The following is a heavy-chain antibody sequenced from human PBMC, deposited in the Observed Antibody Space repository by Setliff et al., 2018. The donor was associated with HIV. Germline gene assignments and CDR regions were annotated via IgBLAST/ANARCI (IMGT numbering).Heavy chain of an antibody. D-gene: IGHD2-15*01. V-gene: IGHV4-38-2*02. CDR1: GYSISSGYY. J-gene: IGHJ3*02. CDR2: IYHSGTT. Sequence: PSETLSLTCAVSGYSISSGYYWGWIRQTPGKGLEWIGSIYHSGTTYYTPSLQGRATISVDTSKNQFSLKLNSVTAADTAVYFCAREVDKRQDSDAFDIWGPGTMVTVSS. CDR3: AREVDKRQDSDAFDI.